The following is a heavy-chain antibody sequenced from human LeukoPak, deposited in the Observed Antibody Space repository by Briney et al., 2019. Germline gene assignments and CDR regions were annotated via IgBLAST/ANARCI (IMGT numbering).Heavy chain of an antibody. CDR3: AKDRPPECSSTSCFAEYFQH. Sequence: PGGSLRLSCAASGFTFSSYGMHWVRQAPGKGLERVAVISYDGSNKYYADSVKGRFTISRDNSKNTLYLQMNSLRAEDTAVYYCAKDRPPECSSTSCFAEYFQHWGQGTLVTVSS. V-gene: IGHV3-30*18. CDR1: GFTFSSYG. CDR2: ISYDGSNK. J-gene: IGHJ1*01. D-gene: IGHD2-2*01.